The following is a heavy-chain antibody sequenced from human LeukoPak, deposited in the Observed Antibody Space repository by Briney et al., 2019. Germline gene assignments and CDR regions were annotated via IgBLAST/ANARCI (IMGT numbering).Heavy chain of an antibody. CDR3: ARSLGAKRWLQFGGWFDP. J-gene: IGHJ5*02. D-gene: IGHD5-24*01. Sequence: SGTLSLTCAVYGGSFSGYYWSWIRQPPGKGLEWIGEINHSGSTNYNPSLKSRVTISVHTSKNQFSLRLSSVTAADTAVYYCARSLGAKRWLQFGGWFDPWGQGTLVTVSS. CDR1: GGSFSGYY. V-gene: IGHV4-34*01. CDR2: INHSGST.